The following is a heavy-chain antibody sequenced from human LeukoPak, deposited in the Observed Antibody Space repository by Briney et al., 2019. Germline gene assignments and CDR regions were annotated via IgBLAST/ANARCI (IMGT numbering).Heavy chain of an antibody. V-gene: IGHV1-69*05. CDR3: ARLSGFGAFRYYYMDV. CDR1: GGTFSSYA. CDR2: IIPIFGTA. Sequence: ASVKVSCKASGGTFSSYAISWVRQAPGQGLEWMGRIIPIFGTANYAQRFQGRVTITTDESTSTAYMELSSLRSEDTAVYYCARLSGFGAFRYYYMDVWGKGTTVTVSS. J-gene: IGHJ6*03. D-gene: IGHD3-3*01.